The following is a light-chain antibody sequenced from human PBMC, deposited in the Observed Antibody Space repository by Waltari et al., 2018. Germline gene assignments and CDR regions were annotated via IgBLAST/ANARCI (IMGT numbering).Light chain of an antibody. V-gene: IGLV2-14*03. CDR2: DVS. CDR1: SSDVGGYNY. J-gene: IGLJ2*01. Sequence: QSALTQPASVSGSPGQSITISCTGTSSDVGGYNYVSWYQQHPGKAPKPMIYDVSNRPSGVSNRFSGSKSGNTASLTISGLQAEDEADYYCSSYTRSRDVVFGGGTKLTVL. CDR3: SSYTRSRDVV.